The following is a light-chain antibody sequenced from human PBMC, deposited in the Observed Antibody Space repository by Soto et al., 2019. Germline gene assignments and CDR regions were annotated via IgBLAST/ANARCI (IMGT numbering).Light chain of an antibody. J-gene: IGKJ3*01. V-gene: IGKV1-33*01. Sequence: DIQMTQSPSSLSASVGDRVTITCQASQDISNYLNWYQQKPGKAPKLLIYDASNLETGVPSRVSGSGSGTDFTFTISSLKLEDIATYYCQQYDNLPFTFGPGTKVDIK. CDR2: DAS. CDR3: QQYDNLPFT. CDR1: QDISNY.